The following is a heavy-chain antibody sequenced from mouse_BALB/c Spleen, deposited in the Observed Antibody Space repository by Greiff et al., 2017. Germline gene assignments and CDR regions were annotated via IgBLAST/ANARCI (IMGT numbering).Heavy chain of an antibody. CDR3: TRSERYDPWFAY. V-gene: IGHV1S81*02. Sequence: QVHVKQSGAELVKPGASVKLSCKASGYTFTSYYMYWVKQRPGQGLEWIGEINPSNGGTNFNEKFKSKATLTVDKSSSTAYMQLSSLTSEDSAVYYCTRSERYDPWFAYWGQGTLVTVSA. J-gene: IGHJ3*01. CDR1: GYTFTSYY. CDR2: INPSNGGT. D-gene: IGHD2-14*01.